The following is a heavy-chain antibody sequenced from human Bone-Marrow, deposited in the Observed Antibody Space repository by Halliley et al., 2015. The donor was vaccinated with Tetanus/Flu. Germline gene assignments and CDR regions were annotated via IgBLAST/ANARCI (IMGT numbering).Heavy chain of an antibody. CDR1: GFTFSIYG. CDR3: AKDRCNVLTGSRHRLYHYGMDV. V-gene: IGHV3-30*18. CDR2: ISSDGVDK. D-gene: IGHD3-9*01. J-gene: IGHJ6*02. Sequence: SLRLSCAASGFTFSIYGMHWVRQRPGKGLEWVAVISSDGVDKYYTDSVKGRFTISRDNSKSAVYLQMSRLRAEDTAVYYCAKDRCNVLTGSRHRLYHYGMDVWGQGTPVPVSS.